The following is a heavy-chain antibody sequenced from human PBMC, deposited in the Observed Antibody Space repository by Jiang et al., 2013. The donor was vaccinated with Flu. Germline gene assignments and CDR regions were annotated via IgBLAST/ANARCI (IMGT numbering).Heavy chain of an antibody. J-gene: IGHJ4*02. CDR2: ISAYNGNT. D-gene: IGHD6-6*01. CDR3: ARDIIMYSSSSSLVY. V-gene: IGHV1-18*01. Sequence: SGAEVKKPGASVKVSCKASGYTFTSYGISWVRQAPGQGLEWMGWISAYNGNTNYAQKLQGRVTMTTDTSTSTAYMELRSLRSDDTAVYYCARDIIMYSSSSSLVYWGQGTLVTVSS. CDR1: GYTFTSYG.